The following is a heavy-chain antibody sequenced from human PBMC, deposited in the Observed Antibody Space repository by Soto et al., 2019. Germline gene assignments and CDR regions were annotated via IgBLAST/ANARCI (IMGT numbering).Heavy chain of an antibody. CDR2: ISGSGDGT. CDR1: GFSFTNYA. V-gene: IGHV3-23*01. D-gene: IGHD1-26*01. CDR3: AKRVKSGSTSVGNAMDV. J-gene: IGHJ6*02. Sequence: EVQLLESGGGLVQPGGSLRLSCAASGFSFTNYAVTWVRQAPGKGLEWVSAISGSGDGTYYADSVRGRFTISRDNSKSTLHLQMNSLRAEDTAVYFCAKRVKSGSTSVGNAMDVWGQGTTVTVSS.